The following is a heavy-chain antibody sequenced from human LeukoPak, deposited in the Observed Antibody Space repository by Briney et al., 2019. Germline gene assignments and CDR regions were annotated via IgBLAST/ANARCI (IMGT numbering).Heavy chain of an antibody. CDR1: GFTFNNYW. J-gene: IGHJ5*02. D-gene: IGHD6-19*01. V-gene: IGHV3-74*01. CDR2: INTDGSST. Sequence: GGSQRLSCTASGFTFNNYWMHWVRQAPGKGPVWVSRINTDGSSTSYADSVKGRFTISRDNAKNTLYLQMNSLRAEDTAVYYCARALAVTGTGGFDPWGQGTLVTVSS. CDR3: ARALAVTGTGGFDP.